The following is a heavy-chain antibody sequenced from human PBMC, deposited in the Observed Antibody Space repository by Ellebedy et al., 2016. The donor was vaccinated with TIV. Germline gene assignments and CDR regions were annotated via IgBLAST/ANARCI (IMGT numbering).Heavy chain of an antibody. CDR2: IYYSGST. Sequence: SETLSLTXTVSGGSISSGGYYWSWIRQHPGKGLEWIGYIYYSGSTYYNPSLKSRVTISVDTSKNQFSLKLSSVTAADTAVYYCARLVGGYSSSWYPYGMDVWGQGTTVTVSS. J-gene: IGHJ6*02. CDR1: GGSISSGGYY. D-gene: IGHD6-13*01. CDR3: ARLVGGYSSSWYPYGMDV. V-gene: IGHV4-31*03.